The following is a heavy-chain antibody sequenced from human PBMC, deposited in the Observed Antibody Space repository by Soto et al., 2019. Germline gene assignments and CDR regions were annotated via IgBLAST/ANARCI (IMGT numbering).Heavy chain of an antibody. V-gene: IGHV1-2*04. Sequence: ASVKVSCKASGYTFTGYYMHWVRQAPGQGLEWMGWINPNSGGTNYAQKFQGWVTMTRDTSISTAYMELSRLRSDDTAVYYCARDPEPRYYDSSGYSYFDYWGQGTLVTVSS. CDR2: INPNSGGT. CDR3: ARDPEPRYYDSSGYSYFDY. CDR1: GYTFTGYY. J-gene: IGHJ4*02. D-gene: IGHD3-22*01.